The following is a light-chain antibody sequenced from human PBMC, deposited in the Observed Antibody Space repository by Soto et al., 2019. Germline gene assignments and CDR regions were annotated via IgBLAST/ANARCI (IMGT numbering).Light chain of an antibody. V-gene: IGLV2-23*01. J-gene: IGLJ1*01. CDR1: SSTVGGFNV. Sequence: QSALAQPASVSGSPGQSITISCTGTSSTVGGFNVVSWYQQHPGKAPKVIIYEGIKRPSGVSNRFSGSNSGSTASLTISGLQHEEEAAYYCCSYVGATTYVFGTGTKVTVL. CDR2: EGI. CDR3: CSYVGATTYV.